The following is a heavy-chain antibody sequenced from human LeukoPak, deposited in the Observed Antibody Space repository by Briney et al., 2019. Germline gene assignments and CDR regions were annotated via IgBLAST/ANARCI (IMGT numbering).Heavy chain of an antibody. D-gene: IGHD6-13*01. Sequence: ASVKVSCKASGYTFTSYGISWVRQAPGQGLEWMGWISAYNGNTNYAQKLQGRVTMTTDTSTSTAYMELRSLRSDDTAVYYCARVEEEVIAAAGINYWGQGTLVTVSS. CDR2: ISAYNGNT. J-gene: IGHJ4*02. CDR1: GYTFTSYG. V-gene: IGHV1-18*04. CDR3: ARVEEEVIAAAGINY.